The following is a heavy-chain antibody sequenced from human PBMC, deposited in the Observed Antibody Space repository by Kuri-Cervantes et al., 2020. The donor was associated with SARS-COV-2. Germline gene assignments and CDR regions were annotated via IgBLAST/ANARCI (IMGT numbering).Heavy chain of an antibody. D-gene: IGHD1-1*01. V-gene: IGHV3-30-3*01. J-gene: IGHJ4*02. CDR1: GFTFSSYA. CDR3: ARDCAAGIFDY. Sequence: GESLKISCAASGFTFSSYAMHWVRQAPGKGLEWVPVISYDGSNKYYADSVKGRFTISRDNSKNTLYLQMNSLRAEDTAVYYCARDCAAGIFDYWGQGTLVTVSS. CDR2: ISYDGSNK.